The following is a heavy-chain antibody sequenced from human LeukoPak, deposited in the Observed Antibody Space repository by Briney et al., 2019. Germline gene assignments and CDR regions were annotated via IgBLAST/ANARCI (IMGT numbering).Heavy chain of an antibody. D-gene: IGHD4-17*01. CDR3: ARETSVTQNDAFDI. Sequence: ALVKVSCKASGYTFTGYYMHWVRQAPGQGLEWMGWINPNSGGTNYAQKFQGRVTMTRDTSISTAYMELSSLRSEDTAVYYCARETSVTQNDAFDIWGQGTMVTVSS. V-gene: IGHV1-2*02. CDR2: INPNSGGT. CDR1: GYTFTGYY. J-gene: IGHJ3*02.